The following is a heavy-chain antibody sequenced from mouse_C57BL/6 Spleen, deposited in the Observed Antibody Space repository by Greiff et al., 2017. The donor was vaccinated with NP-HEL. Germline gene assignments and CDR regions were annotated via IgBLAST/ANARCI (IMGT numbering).Heavy chain of an antibody. J-gene: IGHJ4*01. CDR1: GFTFSDYY. CDR2: ISNGGGST. V-gene: IGHV5-12*01. CDR3: ARRGGYAMDY. Sequence: EVMLVESGGGLVQPGGSLKLSCAASGFTFSDYYMYWVRQTPEKRLEWVAYISNGGGSTYYPDTVKGRFTISRDNAKNTLYLQMSRLKSEDTAMYYCARRGGYAMDYWGQGTSVTVSS.